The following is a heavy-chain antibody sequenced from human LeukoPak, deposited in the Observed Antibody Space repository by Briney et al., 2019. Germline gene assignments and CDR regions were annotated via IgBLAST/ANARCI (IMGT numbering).Heavy chain of an antibody. Sequence: GGSLRLSCAASGFTFSSYAMSWVRQAPGKGLEWVSAISGSGGSTYYADSVKGRFTISRDNSKNTLYLQMNSLRAEDTAVYYCAKDGRVTIFGVVNPSHRGAITNDYWGQGTLVTVSS. CDR2: ISGSGGST. J-gene: IGHJ4*02. CDR3: AKDGRVTIFGVVNPSHRGAITNDY. D-gene: IGHD3-3*01. CDR1: GFTFSSYA. V-gene: IGHV3-23*01.